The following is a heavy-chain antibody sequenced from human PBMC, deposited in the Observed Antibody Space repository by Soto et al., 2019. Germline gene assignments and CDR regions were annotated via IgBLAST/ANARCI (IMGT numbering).Heavy chain of an antibody. J-gene: IGHJ4*02. CDR3: ARDRGYSYGPGDY. Sequence: ESGGGVVQPGRSLRLSCAASGFTFSSYAMHWVRQAPGKGLEWVAVISYDGSNKYYADSVKGRFTISRDNSKNTLYLQMNSLRAEDTAVYYCARDRGYSYGPGDYWGQGTLVTVSS. D-gene: IGHD5-18*01. CDR2: ISYDGSNK. V-gene: IGHV3-30-3*01. CDR1: GFTFSSYA.